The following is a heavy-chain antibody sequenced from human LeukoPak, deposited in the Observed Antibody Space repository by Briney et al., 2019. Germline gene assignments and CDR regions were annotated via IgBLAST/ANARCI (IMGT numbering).Heavy chain of an antibody. J-gene: IGHJ4*02. CDR3: ARAYYYDSRGYYVYYFDY. CDR1: GGSISNYF. V-gene: IGHV4-59*01. Sequence: SETLSLTCTVSGGSISNYFWSWIRQPPGKGLEWIGNIYNSGSTNYNPALKSRVTISVDTSKNQFSLKLSSVTAADTAVYYCARAYYYDSRGYYVYYFDYWGQGTLVTVSS. CDR2: IYNSGST. D-gene: IGHD3-22*01.